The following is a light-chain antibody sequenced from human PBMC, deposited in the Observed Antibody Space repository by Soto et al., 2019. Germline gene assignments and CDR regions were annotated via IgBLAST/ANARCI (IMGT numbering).Light chain of an antibody. CDR2: GAS. J-gene: IGKJ3*01. CDR1: QSVAGY. V-gene: IGKV3-20*01. CDR3: QQYDSFLT. Sequence: EIVLTQSPGTLSLSPGERATLSCRASQSVAGYLAWYQQKPGQSPRLLIFGASSRATGIPERFTGSGSGTDFTLTITGLEPEDFAVYYCQQYDSFLTFGPGTKVDIK.